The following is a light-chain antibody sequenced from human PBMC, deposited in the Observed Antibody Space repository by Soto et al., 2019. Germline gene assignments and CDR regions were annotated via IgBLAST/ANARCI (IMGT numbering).Light chain of an antibody. CDR2: GNN. J-gene: IGLJ3*02. V-gene: IGLV1-40*01. Sequence: QSVLTQPPSVSGAPGQRVTISCTGSSSNIGAGYDVHSYQQLPGTAPKLLIYGNNNRPSGVPDRFSGSKSGTSASLAITGLQAEDEADYCCQSYDSSLSAWVFGGGTQLTVL. CDR3: QSYDSSLSAWV. CDR1: SSNIGAGYD.